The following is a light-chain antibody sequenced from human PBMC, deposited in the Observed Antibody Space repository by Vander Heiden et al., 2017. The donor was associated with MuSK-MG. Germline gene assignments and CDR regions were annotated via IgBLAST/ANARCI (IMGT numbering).Light chain of an antibody. Sequence: IQMTHSPSSLSASVGDRVTILCRASQSISSYLNWYQEKPGKAPKLLIYGASSMQSGVPSRFSGSGSGTDFTLTISRLQPEDFATYYCQQSYDTPLTFGGGTKVEIK. CDR1: QSISSY. CDR2: GAS. J-gene: IGKJ4*01. CDR3: QQSYDTPLT. V-gene: IGKV1-39*01.